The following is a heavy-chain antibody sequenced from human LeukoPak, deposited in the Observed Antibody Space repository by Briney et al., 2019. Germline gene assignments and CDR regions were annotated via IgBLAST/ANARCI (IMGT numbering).Heavy chain of an antibody. CDR1: GGTFNNFA. J-gene: IGHJ4*02. CDR3: ASPVKYYDTWSGYPPFDY. Sequence: SVTVSCTASGGTFNNFAISWVRQAPGQGLEWVGGIIPMSGTANYAQKFQGRVTITADESTSTAYMELSSLRSEDTAIYYCASPVKYYDTWSGYPPFDYWGQGTLVTVSS. D-gene: IGHD3-3*01. V-gene: IGHV1-69*13. CDR2: IIPMSGTA.